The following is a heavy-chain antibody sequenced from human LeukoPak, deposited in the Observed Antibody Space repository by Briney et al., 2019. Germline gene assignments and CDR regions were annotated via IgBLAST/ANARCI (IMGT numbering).Heavy chain of an antibody. D-gene: IGHD6-19*01. CDR2: ISGSGDNT. Sequence: GGSLRLSCAASGFTFSTYAMTWVRQAPGKGLEWVSTISGSGDNTYYADSVKGRFTISRDNSKNTLYLQMNSLRAEDTALYYCAKDSKGYSSGWDLDYWGQGTLVTVSS. CDR1: GFTFSTYA. V-gene: IGHV3-23*01. J-gene: IGHJ4*02. CDR3: AKDSKGYSSGWDLDY.